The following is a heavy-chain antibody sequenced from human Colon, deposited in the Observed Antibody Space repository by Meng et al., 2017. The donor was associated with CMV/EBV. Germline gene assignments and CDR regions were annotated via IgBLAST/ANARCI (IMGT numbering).Heavy chain of an antibody. D-gene: IGHD1-26*01. CDR3: ARDPSGSRVPFDY. Sequence: QGQLVPSGAEVKKPGASVKVSCKTSGYTFSDYHIHWVRQAPGQGLEWMGWINSNSGATDYAQKFQGRFTMTRDTSITTVYMELSSLRSDDTAVYYCARDPSGSRVPFDYWGQGSLVTVSS. V-gene: IGHV1-2*02. J-gene: IGHJ4*02. CDR1: GYTFSDYH. CDR2: INSNSGAT.